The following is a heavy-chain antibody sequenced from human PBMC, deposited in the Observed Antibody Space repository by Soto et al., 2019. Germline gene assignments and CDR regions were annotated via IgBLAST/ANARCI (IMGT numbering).Heavy chain of an antibody. CDR3: ARDHNSLRFLEWFPGMDV. Sequence: PSETLSLTCTVSGGSISSSTYYWGWIRQPPGKGLEWIGSIYYSGSTYYNPSLKSRVTISVDTSKNQFSLKLSSVTAADTAVYYCARDHNSLRFLEWFPGMDVWGQGTTVTVSS. V-gene: IGHV4-39*07. J-gene: IGHJ6*02. CDR1: GGSISSSTYY. D-gene: IGHD3-3*01. CDR2: IYYSGST.